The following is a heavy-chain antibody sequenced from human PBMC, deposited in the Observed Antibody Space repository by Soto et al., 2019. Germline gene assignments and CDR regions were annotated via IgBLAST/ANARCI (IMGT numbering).Heavy chain of an antibody. CDR1: GYGFTSYW. D-gene: IGHD3-22*01. CDR2: IYPGDSDT. Sequence: ESLKISCKGSGYGFTSYWIGWVRQMPGKGLEWMGIIYPGDSDTRYSPSFQGQVTISADKSISTAYLQWSSLKASDTAMYYCERALTYYYDSSGLRREYYFDYWGQGTLVTVSS. V-gene: IGHV5-51*01. CDR3: ERALTYYYDSSGLRREYYFDY. J-gene: IGHJ4*02.